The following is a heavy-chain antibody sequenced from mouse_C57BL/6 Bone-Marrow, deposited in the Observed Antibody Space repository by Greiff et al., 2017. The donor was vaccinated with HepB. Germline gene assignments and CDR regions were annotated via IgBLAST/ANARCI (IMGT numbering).Heavy chain of an antibody. CDR1: GFSLTSYA. CDR3: ASLLSPFAY. CDR2: IWTGGGT. V-gene: IGHV2-9-1*01. Sequence: VKLMESGPGLVAPSQSLSITCTVSGFSLTSYAISWVRQPPGKGLEWLGVIWTGGGTNYNSALKSRLSSSKDNSKSQVFLKMNSLQTDDTARYYCASLLSPFAYWGQGTLVTVSA. D-gene: IGHD2-1*01. J-gene: IGHJ3*01.